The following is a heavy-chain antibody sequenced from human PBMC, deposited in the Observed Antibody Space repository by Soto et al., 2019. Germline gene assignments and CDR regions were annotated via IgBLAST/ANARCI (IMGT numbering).Heavy chain of an antibody. D-gene: IGHD3-3*01. CDR2: INPNSGGT. V-gene: IGHV1-2*04. Sequence: ASVKVSCKASGYTFTGYYMHWVRQAPGQGLEWMGWINPNSGGTNYAQKFQGWVTMTRDTSISTAYMELSRLRSDDTAVYYCARGDTIFGVVTSGYYGVDVWGQGTTVTVYS. J-gene: IGHJ6*02. CDR3: ARGDTIFGVVTSGYYGVDV. CDR1: GYTFTGYY.